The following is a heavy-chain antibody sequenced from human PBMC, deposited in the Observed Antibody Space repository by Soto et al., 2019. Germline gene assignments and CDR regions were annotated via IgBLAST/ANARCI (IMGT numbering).Heavy chain of an antibody. Sequence: SVKVSCKASGGTFSSYAISWVRQAPGQGLEWMGGIIPIFGTANYAQKFQGRVTITADESTSTAYMELSSLRSEDTAVYYCARSRRDFWSGPNWFDPWGQGTLVTVSS. CDR1: GGTFSSYA. V-gene: IGHV1-69*13. CDR2: IIPIFGTA. J-gene: IGHJ5*02. D-gene: IGHD3-3*01. CDR3: ARSRRDFWSGPNWFDP.